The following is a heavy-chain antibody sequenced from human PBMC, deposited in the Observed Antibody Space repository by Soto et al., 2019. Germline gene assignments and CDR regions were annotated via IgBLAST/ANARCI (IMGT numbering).Heavy chain of an antibody. CDR1: GFSLTTSAVG. D-gene: IGHD2-8*01. CDR3: THRRAGLNAV. V-gene: IGHV2-5*01. Sequence: QITLKESGPTLVNPTQTLTLTCTFSGFSLTTSAVGVGWIRQPPGKALEWLALIYWNDDKRYSPSLKNRLTITKDTSKNQVVLTMTSMDPVDTATYYCTHRRAGLNAVWGQGTLVTVSS. CDR2: IYWNDDK. J-gene: IGHJ4*02.